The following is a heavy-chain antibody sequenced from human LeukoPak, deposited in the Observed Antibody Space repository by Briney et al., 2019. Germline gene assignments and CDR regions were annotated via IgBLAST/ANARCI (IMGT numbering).Heavy chain of an antibody. V-gene: IGHV1-24*01. Sequence: GASVKVSCKVSGYTLTELSMHWVRQAPGKGLEWMGGFDPEDGETIYTQKFQGRVTMTEDTSTDTAYMELSSLRSEDTAVYYCATTPTLYSSSPRWFDPWGQGTLVTVSS. CDR3: ATTPTLYSSSPRWFDP. CDR2: FDPEDGET. D-gene: IGHD6-13*01. J-gene: IGHJ5*02. CDR1: GYTLTELS.